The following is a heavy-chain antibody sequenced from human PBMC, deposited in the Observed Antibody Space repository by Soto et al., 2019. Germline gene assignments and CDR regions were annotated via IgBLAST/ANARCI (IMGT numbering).Heavy chain of an antibody. Sequence: QVQLQESGPGLVKPSETLSLTCTVSGGSIDYYYWSWIRQPPGKGLEWLGYISDSGSTRYNPSLRSRVTISVDTSKNQFSLKLNSVTAADTAVYYCARDSTAWFPYYGIDVWGQGTTVTVSS. D-gene: IGHD3-10*01. CDR2: ISDSGST. CDR3: ARDSTAWFPYYGIDV. V-gene: IGHV4-59*01. CDR1: GGSIDYYY. J-gene: IGHJ6*02.